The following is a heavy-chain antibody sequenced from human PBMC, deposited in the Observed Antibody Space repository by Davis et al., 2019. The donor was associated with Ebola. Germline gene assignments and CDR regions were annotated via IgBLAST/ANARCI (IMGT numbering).Heavy chain of an antibody. CDR3: ARGYSSGWRPFDY. Sequence: GKSLRISCAPSESTFVSYRLNWVGQAPGKGLEWVSSISSSSSYIYYADSVKGRFTISRDNAKNSLYLQMNSLRAEDTAVYYCARGYSSGWRPFDYWGQGTLVTVSS. CDR2: ISSSSSYI. CDR1: ESTFVSYR. J-gene: IGHJ4*02. D-gene: IGHD6-19*01. V-gene: IGHV3-21*01.